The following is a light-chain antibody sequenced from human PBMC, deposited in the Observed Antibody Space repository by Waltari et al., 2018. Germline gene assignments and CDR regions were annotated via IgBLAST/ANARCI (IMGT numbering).Light chain of an antibody. V-gene: IGLV2-8*01. Sequence: QSDLTQPPSASGSPGQSVTISCTGTSSDVGGYNYVSWYQQYPGRAPKLMIYEVTKRPSGVPDRFSGSKSGNTASLTVSGLQADDEADYYCSSYAGSNNYWVFGGGTTLTVL. J-gene: IGLJ3*02. CDR3: SSYAGSNNYWV. CDR2: EVT. CDR1: SSDVGGYNY.